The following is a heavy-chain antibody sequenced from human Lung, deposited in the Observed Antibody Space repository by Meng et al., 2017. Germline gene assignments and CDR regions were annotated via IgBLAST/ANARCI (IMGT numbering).Heavy chain of an antibody. Sequence: QVQLQQWGAGLLKPSETLSPTCVVSGGSFSDYYWSWIRQPPGKGLEWIGEINHSGSTNYNPSLESRATISVDTSQNNLSLKLSSVTAADSAVHYCARGPTTMAHDFDYWGQGTLVTVSS. CDR2: INHSGST. V-gene: IGHV4-34*01. D-gene: IGHD4-11*01. J-gene: IGHJ4*02. CDR1: GGSFSDYY. CDR3: ARGPTTMAHDFDY.